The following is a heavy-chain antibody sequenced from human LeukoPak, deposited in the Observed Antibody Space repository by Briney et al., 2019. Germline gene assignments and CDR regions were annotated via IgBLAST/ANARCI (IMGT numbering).Heavy chain of an antibody. V-gene: IGHV6-1*01. J-gene: IGHJ5*02. CDR2: TYYRSKLYN. CDR1: GDSVSSNSAA. D-gene: IGHD4-17*01. Sequence: SQTLSLTCAISGDSVSSNSAAWNWLQQSPSRGLEWLGRTYYRSKLYNDYAVSVKSRITINPDTSKNQFSLQLNSVTPEDTAVYYCARENDYGDYRGGNWFDPWGQGTLVTVSS. CDR3: ARENDYGDYRGGNWFDP.